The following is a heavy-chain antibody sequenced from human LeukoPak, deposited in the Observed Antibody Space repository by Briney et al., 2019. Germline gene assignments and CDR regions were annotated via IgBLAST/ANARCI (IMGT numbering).Heavy chain of an antibody. CDR1: GFTFDDYA. CDR2: ISWNGGSI. J-gene: IGHJ3*02. D-gene: IGHD2-2*01. Sequence: GGSLRLSCAASGFTFDDYAMHWVRQAPGKGLEWVSGISWNGGSIGYADSVKGRFTISRDNAKNSLYLQMNSLRAEDTAVYYCARVVVGWDAFDIWGQGTMVTVSS. CDR3: ARVVVGWDAFDI. V-gene: IGHV3-9*01.